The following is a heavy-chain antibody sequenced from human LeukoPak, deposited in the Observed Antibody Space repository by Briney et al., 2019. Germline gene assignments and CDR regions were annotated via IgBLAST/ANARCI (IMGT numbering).Heavy chain of an antibody. D-gene: IGHD5-18*01. J-gene: IGHJ2*01. CDR2: INHSGST. Sequence: PSETLSLTCAVYGGSFSGYYWSWIRQPPGKGLEWIGEINHSGSTNYNPSLKSRVTISVDTSKNQFSLKLSSVTAADTAVYYCARGDVDTAMVFWYFDLWGRGTLVTVSS. CDR1: GGSFSGYY. CDR3: ARGDVDTAMVFWYFDL. V-gene: IGHV4-34*01.